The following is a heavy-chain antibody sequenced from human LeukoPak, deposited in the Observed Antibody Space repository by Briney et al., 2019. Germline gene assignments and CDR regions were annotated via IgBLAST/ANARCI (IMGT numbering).Heavy chain of an antibody. J-gene: IGHJ4*02. V-gene: IGHV3-23*01. CDR3: AKGVLTTLTPFDY. Sequence: PGGSLRLSCAASGFTFSSYAMTWVRQAPGKGLEWFSSINGSGGNTYFADSVKGRFTISRDNSKDTLYLQMNSLRAEDTAVYFCAKGVLTTLTPFDYWGQGTLVTVSS. CDR1: GFTFSSYA. CDR2: INGSGGNT. D-gene: IGHD4-11*01.